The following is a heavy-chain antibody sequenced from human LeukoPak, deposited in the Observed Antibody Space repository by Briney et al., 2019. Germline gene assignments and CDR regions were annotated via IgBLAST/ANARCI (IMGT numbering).Heavy chain of an antibody. V-gene: IGHV4-34*01. D-gene: IGHD1-26*01. CDR3: ARVVSGSYRLDY. CDR2: INHSGST. Sequence: SETLSLTCAVYGGSLSGYYWSWIRQPPGKGLEWIGEINHSGSTNYNPSLKSRVTISVDTSKNQFSLKLSSVTAADTAVYYCARVVSGSYRLDYWGQGTLVTVSS. J-gene: IGHJ4*02. CDR1: GGSLSGYY.